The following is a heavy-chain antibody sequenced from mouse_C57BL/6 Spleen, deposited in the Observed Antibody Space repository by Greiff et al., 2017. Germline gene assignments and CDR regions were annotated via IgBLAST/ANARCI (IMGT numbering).Heavy chain of an antibody. CDR1: GFSLISYA. CDR3: ARIYGSGYVRAMDY. CDR2: IWTGGGT. J-gene: IGHJ4*01. V-gene: IGHV2-9-1*01. Sequence: VKLMESGPGLVAPSQSLSITCTVSGFSLISYALSWVRQPPGKGLEWLGVIWTGGGTNYNSARKSRLSISKDNSKSQVFLKMNSLQTNDSARYYCARIYGSGYVRAMDYWGQGTSVTVSA. D-gene: IGHD3-2*02.